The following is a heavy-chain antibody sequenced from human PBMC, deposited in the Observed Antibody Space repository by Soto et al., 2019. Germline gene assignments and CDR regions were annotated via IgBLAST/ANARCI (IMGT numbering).Heavy chain of an antibody. V-gene: IGHV3-7*05. CDR1: GFTFPAYW. D-gene: IGHD3-10*01. Sequence: GGSLRLSCAASGFTFPAYWVSWVRQAPGKGLEWVANINQDGSGRNYVESVKGRFAISRDNAKNSLYLQMNSLRVEDTAVYYCARGRALDYWGQGALVTVSS. CDR3: ARGRALDY. J-gene: IGHJ4*02. CDR2: INQDGSGR.